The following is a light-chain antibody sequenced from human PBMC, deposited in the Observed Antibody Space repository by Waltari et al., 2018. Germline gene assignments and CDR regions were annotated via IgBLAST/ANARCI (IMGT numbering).Light chain of an antibody. CDR3: QQSRRWPQRT. V-gene: IGKV3D-15*01. CDR1: ENVGTD. J-gene: IGKJ2*01. CDR2: FAN. Sequence: EIVMTKSPVTVSVSPGEAITLSCTASENVGTDVAWYRHKPGQTPRLLIYFANRRDTGVPARISGSGSGTDFTLSISSLESEDFAVYCCQQSRRWPQRTFGQGTKLEI.